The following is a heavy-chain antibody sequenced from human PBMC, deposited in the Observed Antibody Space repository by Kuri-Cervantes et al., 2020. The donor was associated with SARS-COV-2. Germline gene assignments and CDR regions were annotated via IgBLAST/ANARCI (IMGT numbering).Heavy chain of an antibody. Sequence: SETLSLTCTVSGGSISSGDYYWSWIRQPPGKGLEWIGYIYYSGSTYYNPSLKSRVTISVDTSKNQFSLKLSSVTAADTAIYYCARIRYYDILTGLAGFDYWGQGTLVTVSS. V-gene: IGHV4-30-4*01. CDR1: GGSISSGDYY. CDR2: IYYSGST. J-gene: IGHJ4*02. CDR3: ARIRYYDILTGLAGFDY. D-gene: IGHD3-9*01.